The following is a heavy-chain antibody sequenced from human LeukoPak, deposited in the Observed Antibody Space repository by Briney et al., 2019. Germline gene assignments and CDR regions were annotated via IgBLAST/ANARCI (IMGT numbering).Heavy chain of an antibody. Sequence: GASVKVSCKVSGYTLTELSMHWVRQAPGKGLEWMGGFDPEDGETIYAQKFQGRVTITTDESTSTAYMELSSLRSEDTAVYYCARDAEFGVPLNYYYYMDVRGKGTTVTVSS. D-gene: IGHD3-3*01. V-gene: IGHV1-24*01. CDR2: FDPEDGET. CDR3: ARDAEFGVPLNYYYYMDV. CDR1: GYTLTELS. J-gene: IGHJ6*03.